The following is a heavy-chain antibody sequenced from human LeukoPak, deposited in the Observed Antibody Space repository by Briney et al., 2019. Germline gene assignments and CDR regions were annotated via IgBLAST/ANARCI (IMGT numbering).Heavy chain of an antibody. Sequence: GGSLRLSCAASGFTFSSFWMTWVRQAPGKGLEWVANIKQDGSEKSYVDSVKGRFTISRDNAKNSLYLQMNSLRAEDTAMYYCATKGVFDSWGQGTMVTVSS. V-gene: IGHV3-7*01. CDR2: IKQDGSEK. CDR3: ATKGVFDS. CDR1: GFTFSSFW. D-gene: IGHD2-8*01. J-gene: IGHJ3*02.